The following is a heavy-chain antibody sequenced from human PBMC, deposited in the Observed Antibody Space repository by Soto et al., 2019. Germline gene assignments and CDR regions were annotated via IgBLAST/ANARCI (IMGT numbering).Heavy chain of an antibody. Sequence: PGGSLRLSCAASGFTFSNAWMSWVRQAPGKGLEWVDRIKSKTDGGTTDYAAPVKGRFTISRDDSKNTLYLQMNSLKTEDTAVYYCTARITMIVVVITDYWGQGTLVTVSS. J-gene: IGHJ4*02. D-gene: IGHD3-22*01. CDR1: GFTFSNAW. CDR3: TARITMIVVVITDY. V-gene: IGHV3-15*01. CDR2: IKSKTDGGTT.